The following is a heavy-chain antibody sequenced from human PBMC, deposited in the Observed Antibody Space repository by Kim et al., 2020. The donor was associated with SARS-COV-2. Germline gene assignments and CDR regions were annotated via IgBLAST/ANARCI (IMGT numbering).Heavy chain of an antibody. D-gene: IGHD6-19*01. CDR3: ATVFGLGIAVAGPDY. J-gene: IGHJ4*02. V-gene: IGHV1-24*01. Sequence: QKFQGRVTMTEDTSTDTAYMELSSLRSEDTAVYYCATVFGLGIAVAGPDYWGQGTLVTVSS.